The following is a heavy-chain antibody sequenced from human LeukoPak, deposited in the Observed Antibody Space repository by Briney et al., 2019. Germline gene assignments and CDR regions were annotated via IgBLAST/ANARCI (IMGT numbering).Heavy chain of an antibody. D-gene: IGHD6-13*01. CDR2: IYHSGST. J-gene: IGHJ4*02. CDR1: GGSISSGGYS. CDR3: ARAVYSSSWYDY. V-gene: IGHV4-30-2*01. Sequence: SETLSLTCAVSGGSISSGGYSWSWIRQPPGKGLEWIGYIYHSGSTYYNPSLKSRVTISVDRSKNQFSLELSSVTAADTAVYYCARAVYSSSWYDYWGQGTLVTVSS.